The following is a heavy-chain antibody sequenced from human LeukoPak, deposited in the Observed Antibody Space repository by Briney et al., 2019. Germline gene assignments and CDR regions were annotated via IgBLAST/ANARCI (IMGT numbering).Heavy chain of an antibody. CDR1: GFTFSSYS. V-gene: IGHV3-21*06. J-gene: IGHJ4*02. D-gene: IGHD5-12*01. CDR2: IDSSSSYI. Sequence: GGSLRLSCAASGFTFSSYSMNWVRQAPGKGLEWVSSIDSSSSYIHYADSVKGRFTISRDNAKNSMYLEMNSLRAEHTAVYYCAREGAKRGYSGYDAMYWGQGTLVIVSS. CDR3: AREGAKRGYSGYDAMY.